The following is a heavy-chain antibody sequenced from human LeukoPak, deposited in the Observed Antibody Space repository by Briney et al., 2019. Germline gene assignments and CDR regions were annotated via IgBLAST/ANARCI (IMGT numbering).Heavy chain of an antibody. CDR1: GFTFSSYA. J-gene: IGHJ6*03. Sequence: GGSRRLSCAASGFTFSSYAMNWVRQAPGKGLEWVSGISGSDGSTFYANSVKGRFTISRDNSKNTLYLQMNSLRAEDTAVYYCAKDPDSYGDSYYYYMDVWGKGTTVTVSS. V-gene: IGHV3-23*01. CDR2: ISGSDGST. CDR3: AKDPDSYGDSYYYYMDV. D-gene: IGHD7-27*01.